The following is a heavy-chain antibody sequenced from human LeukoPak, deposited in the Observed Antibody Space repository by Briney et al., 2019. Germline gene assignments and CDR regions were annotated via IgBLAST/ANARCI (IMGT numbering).Heavy chain of an antibody. J-gene: IGHJ4*02. Sequence: GGSLRLSCAASGFTFSSYAMSWVRQAPGKGPEWVSAISGSGGSTYYADSVKGRFTISRDNSKNTLYLQMNSLRAEDTAVYYCAKTRAAGTFYFDYWGQGTLVTVTS. CDR1: GFTFSSYA. CDR3: AKTRAAGTFYFDY. V-gene: IGHV3-23*01. D-gene: IGHD6-13*01. CDR2: ISGSGGST.